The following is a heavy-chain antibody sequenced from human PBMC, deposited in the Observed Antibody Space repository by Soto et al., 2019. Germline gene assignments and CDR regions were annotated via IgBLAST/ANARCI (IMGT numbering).Heavy chain of an antibody. D-gene: IGHD2-21*02. CDR1: GCTFSSYA. V-gene: IGHV1-69*13. J-gene: IGHJ4*02. Sequence: SVKVSCKASGCTFSSYAISWVRQAPGQGLEWMGGIIPIFGTANYAQKFQGRVTITADESTSTAYMELSSLRSEDTAVYYCARVQAYCGGDCYSDYWGQGTLVTVSS. CDR3: ARVQAYCGGDCYSDY. CDR2: IIPIFGTA.